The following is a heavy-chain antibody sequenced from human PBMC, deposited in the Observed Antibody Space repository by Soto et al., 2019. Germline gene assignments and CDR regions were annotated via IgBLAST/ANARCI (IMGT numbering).Heavy chain of an antibody. V-gene: IGHV5-51*03. Sequence: EVQLVQSGAEVKKPGESLKISCKGSGYSFTSYWIGWVRQMPGKGLEGMGIIYPGDSDTRYSPSFQGQVTISDDKSISTAYLQWSILKASDPAMYYCARRFGRFGELEYYGMDVWGQGTTVTVSS. CDR3: ARRFGRFGELEYYGMDV. D-gene: IGHD3-10*01. CDR2: IYPGDSDT. CDR1: GYSFTSYW. J-gene: IGHJ6*02.